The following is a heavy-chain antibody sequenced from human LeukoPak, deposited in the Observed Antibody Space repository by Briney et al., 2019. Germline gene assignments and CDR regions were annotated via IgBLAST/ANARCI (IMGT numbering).Heavy chain of an antibody. CDR3: ARLRRNYYGSGSQGQYFQH. CDR2: IYTSGST. Sequence: SQTLSLTCTVSGGSISSGSYYWSWIRQPAGKGLEWIGHIYTSGSTNYNPSLKSRVTISVDTSKNQFSLKLSSVTAADTAVYYCARLRRNYYGSGSQGQYFQHWGQGTLVTASS. CDR1: GGSISSGSYY. J-gene: IGHJ1*01. V-gene: IGHV4-61*09. D-gene: IGHD3-10*01.